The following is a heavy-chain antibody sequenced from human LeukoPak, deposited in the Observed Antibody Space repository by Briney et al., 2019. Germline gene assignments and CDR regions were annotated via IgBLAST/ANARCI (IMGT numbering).Heavy chain of an antibody. D-gene: IGHD6-19*01. J-gene: IGHJ3*02. CDR3: AKDHHSSGLDAFDI. CDR1: GFTVSSNF. V-gene: IGHV3-53*05. Sequence: GGSLRLSCAASGFTVSSNFMSWVRQAPGKGLEWVSVILTAGKTYYADSVKGRFTISRDNSKNTLYLQMNSLRAEDTAVYYCAKDHHSSGLDAFDIWGQGTMVTVSS. CDR2: ILTAGKT.